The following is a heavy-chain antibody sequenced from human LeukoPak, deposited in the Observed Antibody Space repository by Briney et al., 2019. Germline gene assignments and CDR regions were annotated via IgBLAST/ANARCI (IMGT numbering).Heavy chain of an antibody. V-gene: IGHV3-21*01. Sequence: GGSLRLSCAASGFTFSSYSMNWVRQAPGKGLEWVSSISSSSSYIYYADSVKGRFTISRDNAKNSLYLQMNSLRAEDTAVYYCARDYYGSGSYYYYYYGMDVRGQGTTVTVSS. CDR2: ISSSSSYI. CDR3: ARDYYGSGSYYYYYYGMDV. J-gene: IGHJ6*02. D-gene: IGHD3-10*01. CDR1: GFTFSSYS.